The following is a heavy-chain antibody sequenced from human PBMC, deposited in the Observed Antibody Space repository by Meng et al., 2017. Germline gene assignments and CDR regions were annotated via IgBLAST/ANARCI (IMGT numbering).Heavy chain of an antibody. CDR2: INHSGST. CDR3: ARDTVEAYCGGDCCPLGY. Sequence: QLQGWGAGLLNPSATLSLTCAVYGGSFSGYYWSWIRQPPGKGLEWIGEINHSGSTNYNPSLKSRVTISVDTSKNQFSLKLSSVTAADTAVYYCARDTVEAYCGGDCCPLGYWGQGTLVTVFS. CDR1: GGSFSGYY. D-gene: IGHD2-21*02. J-gene: IGHJ4*02. V-gene: IGHV4-34*01.